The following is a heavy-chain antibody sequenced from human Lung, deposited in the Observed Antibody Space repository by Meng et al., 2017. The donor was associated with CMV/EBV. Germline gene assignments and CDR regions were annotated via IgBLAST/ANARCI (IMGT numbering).Heavy chain of an antibody. CDR2: TYYRSKWYN. D-gene: IGHD3-16*01. Sequence: VQLQQSGPGLATPSQTLSLPLASSVDSVSSKSAAWNWIRQSPARGLEWLGRTYYRSKWYNDYAVSVKSRITINPDTSQNQFSLQLNSVTPEDTAVYYCARGGMGLDYWGQGTLVTVSS. CDR1: VDSVSSKSAA. V-gene: IGHV6-1*02. J-gene: IGHJ4*02. CDR3: ARGGMGLDY.